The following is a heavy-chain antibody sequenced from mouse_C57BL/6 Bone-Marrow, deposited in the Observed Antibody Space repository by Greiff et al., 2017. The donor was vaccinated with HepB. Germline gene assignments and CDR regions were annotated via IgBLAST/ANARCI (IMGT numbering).Heavy chain of an antibody. Sequence: EVMLVESEGGLVQPGRSMKLSCTASGFTFSDYYMAWVRQVPEKGLEWVANINYDGSSTYYLDSLKSRFIISRDNAKNILYLQMSSLKSEDTATYYCARESSGYGRSFDYWGQGTTLTVSS. D-gene: IGHD1-1*01. CDR2: INYDGSST. CDR1: GFTFSDYY. J-gene: IGHJ2*01. CDR3: ARESSGYGRSFDY. V-gene: IGHV5-16*01.